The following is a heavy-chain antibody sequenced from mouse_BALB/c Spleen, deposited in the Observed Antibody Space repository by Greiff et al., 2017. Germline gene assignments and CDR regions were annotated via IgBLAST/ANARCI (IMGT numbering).Heavy chain of an antibody. J-gene: IGHJ4*01. D-gene: IGHD2-10*01. Sequence: VQLKESGGGLVKPGGSLKLSCAASGFTFSSYAMSWVRQTPEKRLEWVATISSGGSYTYYPDSVKGRFTISRDNAKNTLYLQMSSLRSEDTAMYYCARNLLPHYYAMDYWGQGTSVTVSS. CDR1: GFTFSSYA. V-gene: IGHV5-9-3*01. CDR3: ARNLLPHYYAMDY. CDR2: ISSGGSYT.